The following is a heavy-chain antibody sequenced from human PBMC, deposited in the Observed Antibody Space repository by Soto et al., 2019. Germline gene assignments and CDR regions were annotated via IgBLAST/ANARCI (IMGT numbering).Heavy chain of an antibody. CDR2: IYWNDDK. J-gene: IGHJ3*02. Sequence: QITLKESGPTLVKPTQTLTLTCTFSGFSLSTSGVGVGWIRQPPGKALEWLALIYWNDDKRYSPSLKSRLTITTDTSKHQVVLTMTNMDPVDTATYYCAHRRYYYDSSGHDAFDIWGQGTMVTVSS. V-gene: IGHV2-5*01. CDR1: GFSLSTSGVG. CDR3: AHRRYYYDSSGHDAFDI. D-gene: IGHD3-22*01.